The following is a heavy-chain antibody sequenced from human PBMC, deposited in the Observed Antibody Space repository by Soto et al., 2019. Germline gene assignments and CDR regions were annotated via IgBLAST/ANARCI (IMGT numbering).Heavy chain of an antibody. CDR2: IYHSGST. V-gene: IGHV4-30-2*01. J-gene: IGHJ4*02. Sequence: QLQLQESGTGLLKSAQTLSLTCAVSGGSIVNGNYSWTWIRQPPGKALEWIGHIYHSGSTYFNPSLTSRVTLSVDRSKNHFSLNMRSVTAADTAVYYCASRLVDSATGYFDHWGQGTLVTGSS. CDR1: GGSIVNGNYS. D-gene: IGHD6-25*01. CDR3: ASRLVDSATGYFDH.